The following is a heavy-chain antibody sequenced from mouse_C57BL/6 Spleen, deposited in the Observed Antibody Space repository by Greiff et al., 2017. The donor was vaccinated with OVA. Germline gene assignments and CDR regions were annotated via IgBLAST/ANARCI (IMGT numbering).Heavy chain of an antibody. J-gene: IGHJ2*01. CDR3: ARGGYYYGSRRDYFDY. CDR1: GYTFTSYW. D-gene: IGHD1-1*01. CDR2: IYPGSGST. V-gene: IGHV1-55*01. Sequence: QVQLKQSGAELVKPGASVKMSCKASGYTFTSYWITWVKQRPGQGLEWIGDIYPGSGSTNYNEKFKSKATLTVDTSSSTAYMQLSSLTSEDSAVYYCARGGYYYGSRRDYFDYWGQGTTLTVSS.